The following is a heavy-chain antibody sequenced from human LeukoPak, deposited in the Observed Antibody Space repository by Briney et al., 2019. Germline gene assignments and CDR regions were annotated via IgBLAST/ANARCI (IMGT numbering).Heavy chain of an antibody. CDR3: ARTSGDWLSWAWIGVDV. J-gene: IGHJ6*04. CDR2: IEHSGST. V-gene: IGHV4-34*01. Sequence: SETLSLTCAVYGGSFTGYYWNWIRQPPGKGLEWIGEIEHSGSTKYNPSLRSRVAISADTSKNQFSLKMSSVTAADTAVYYCARTSGDWLSWAWIGVDVWGKGTTVTVSS. D-gene: IGHD3-9*01. CDR1: GGSFTGYY.